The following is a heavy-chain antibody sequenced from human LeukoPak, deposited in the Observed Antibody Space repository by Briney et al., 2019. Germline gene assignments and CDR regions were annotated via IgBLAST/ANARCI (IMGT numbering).Heavy chain of an antibody. CDR3: ARGPATTGNSCYVYY. J-gene: IGHJ4*02. CDR2: INHSGST. CDR1: GESFSGYY. D-gene: IGHD2-2*01. V-gene: IGHV4-34*01. Sequence: RTSETLSLTCAVYGESFSGYYWSWIRQPPGKGLEWIGEINHSGSTNCNPSLKSRVTISVGTSKNQFSLMLSSVTAADTAVYYCARGPATTGNSCYVYYWGQGTLVTVSS.